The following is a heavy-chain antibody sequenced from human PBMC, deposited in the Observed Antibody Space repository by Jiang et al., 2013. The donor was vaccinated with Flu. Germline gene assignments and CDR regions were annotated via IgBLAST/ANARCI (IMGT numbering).Heavy chain of an antibody. Sequence: CTVSGGSISSYYWSWIRQPPGKGLEWIGYIYYSGSTNYNPSLKSRVTISVDTSKNQFSLKLSSVTAADTAVYYCARAYYGSSGYSFDYWGQGTLVTVSS. CDR1: GGSISSYY. CDR2: IYYSGST. D-gene: IGHD3-22*01. CDR3: ARAYYGSSGYSFDY. J-gene: IGHJ4*02. V-gene: IGHV4-59*01.